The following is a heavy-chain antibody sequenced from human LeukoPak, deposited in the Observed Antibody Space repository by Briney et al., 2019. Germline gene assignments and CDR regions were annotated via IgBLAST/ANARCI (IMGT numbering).Heavy chain of an antibody. Sequence: GGSLRLSCAASGFTFSSYGMHWVRQAPGKGLEWVAFIRYDGSNKYYADSVKGRFTISRDNSKNTLYLQMNSLRAEDTAMYYCAKDPTLLWFGELCYFDYWGQGTLVTVSS. J-gene: IGHJ4*02. CDR1: GFTFSSYG. CDR3: AKDPTLLWFGELCYFDY. D-gene: IGHD3-10*01. CDR2: IRYDGSNK. V-gene: IGHV3-30*02.